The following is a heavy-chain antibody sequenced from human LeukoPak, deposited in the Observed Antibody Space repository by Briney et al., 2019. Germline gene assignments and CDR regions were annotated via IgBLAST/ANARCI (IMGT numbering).Heavy chain of an antibody. CDR2: VWYDGSNK. CDR1: GFAFSRSG. J-gene: IGHJ4*02. D-gene: IGHD6-13*01. Sequence: GGSLRLSCAASGFAFSRSGMHWVRQAPGKGLEWVAVVWYDGSNKHYADSVKGRFTISRDNSNNTLYLQMNSLRAEDTAVYYCARDPEYSNSWFFDYWGQGTLVTVSS. V-gene: IGHV3-33*01. CDR3: ARDPEYSNSWFFDY.